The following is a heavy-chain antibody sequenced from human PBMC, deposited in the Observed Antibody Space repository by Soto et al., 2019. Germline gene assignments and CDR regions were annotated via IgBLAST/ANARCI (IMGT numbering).Heavy chain of an antibody. J-gene: IGHJ2*01. D-gene: IGHD6-6*01. CDR2: IIPIFGTA. CDR1: GGTFSSYA. Sequence: QVQLVQSGAEVKKPGSSVKVSCKASGGTFSSYAISWVRQAPGQGLEWMGGIIPIFGTANYAQKFQGRVTITADGSTSTAYMELSSLRSEETAVYYCAVNPSSSSGPSNWYFDLWGRGTLVTVSS. CDR3: AVNPSSSSGPSNWYFDL. V-gene: IGHV1-69*01.